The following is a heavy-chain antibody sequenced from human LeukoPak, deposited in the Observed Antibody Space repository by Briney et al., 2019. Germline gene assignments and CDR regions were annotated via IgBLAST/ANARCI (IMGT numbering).Heavy chain of an antibody. V-gene: IGHV1-8*01. CDR3: ASFLAAAAGSYYYGMDV. J-gene: IGHJ6*02. CDR1: GYTFTSYD. Sequence: ASVKVSCKASGYTFTSYDINWVRQATGQGLEWMGWMNPNSGNTGYAQKFQGRVTMTRNTSISTAYMELSSLRSEDTAVYYCASFLAAAAGSYYYGMDVCGQGTTVTVSS. D-gene: IGHD6-13*01. CDR2: MNPNSGNT.